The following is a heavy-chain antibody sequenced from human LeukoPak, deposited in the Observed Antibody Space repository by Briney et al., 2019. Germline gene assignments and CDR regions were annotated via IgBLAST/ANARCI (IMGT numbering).Heavy chain of an antibody. V-gene: IGHV1-18*01. CDR3: ARAPYSSSWYGHY. CDR1: GYTFTSYG. J-gene: IGHJ4*02. D-gene: IGHD6-13*01. CDR2: ISAYNGNT. Sequence: ASVKVSCKASGYTFTSYGISWVRQAPGQGLEWMGWISAYNGNTNYAQKFQGRVTMTTDTSASTAYMELSSLRSEDTAVYYCARAPYSSSWYGHYWGQGTLVTVSS.